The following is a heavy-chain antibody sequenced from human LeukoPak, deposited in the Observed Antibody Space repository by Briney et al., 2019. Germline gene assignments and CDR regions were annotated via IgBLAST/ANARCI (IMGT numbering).Heavy chain of an antibody. D-gene: IGHD6-19*01. CDR3: ARDGVGWGYFDH. Sequence: SETLSLTCDVYSGSFSGNYWSWIRQPPGKGLEWIGYIYDSGSTNNPSLKSRVTISVDTSKNQLSLKLSSVTAADTAVYYCARDGVGWGYFDHWGQGTLVTVSS. CDR2: IYDSGST. CDR1: SGSFSGNY. J-gene: IGHJ4*02. V-gene: IGHV4-59*01.